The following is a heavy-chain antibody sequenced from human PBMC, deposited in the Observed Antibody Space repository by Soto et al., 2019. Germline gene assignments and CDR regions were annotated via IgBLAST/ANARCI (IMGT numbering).Heavy chain of an antibody. D-gene: IGHD2-2*01. CDR1: GYTFTSYG. V-gene: IGHV1-18*01. J-gene: IGHJ5*02. CDR3: ARDSGVYCSSTSCPRAHP. CDR2: ISAYNGNT. Sequence: QVQLVQSGAEVKKPGASVKVSCKASGYTFTSYGISWVRQAPGQGLEWRGWISAYNGNTNYAQKLQGRFTITTDTSTSTAHMDLRSLGSDDTAVYYWARDSGVYCSSTSCPRAHPWGQGTLVTVSS.